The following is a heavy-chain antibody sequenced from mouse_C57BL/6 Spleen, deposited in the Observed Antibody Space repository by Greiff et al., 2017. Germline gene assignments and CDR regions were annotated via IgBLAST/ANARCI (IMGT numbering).Heavy chain of an antibody. CDR3: AGYSNYPAWFAY. Sequence: EVKLQQSGPELVKPGASVKISCKASGYTFTDYYMNWVKQSHGKSLEWIGDINPNNGGTSYNQKFKGKATLTVDKSSSTAYMELRSLTSEDSAVYYCAGYSNYPAWFAYWGQGTLVTVSA. CDR2: INPNNGGT. J-gene: IGHJ3*01. V-gene: IGHV1-26*01. D-gene: IGHD2-5*01. CDR1: GYTFTDYY.